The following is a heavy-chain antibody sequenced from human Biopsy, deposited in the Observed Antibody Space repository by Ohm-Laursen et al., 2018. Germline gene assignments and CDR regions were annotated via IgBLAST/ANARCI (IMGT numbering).Heavy chain of an antibody. J-gene: IGHJ3*01. CDR2: FSHTGTT. CDR1: GGSFSGYD. D-gene: IGHD4/OR15-4a*01. CDR3: ARGPYGDNAGAFDV. Sequence: GTLSLTCTVDGGSFSGYDWTWIRQPPGKGLEWVGEFSHTGTTIYNPSLKRRLTISVDKSKNHFSLRLTSVTAADTATYFCARGPYGDNAGAFDVRGQGTVVTVSS. V-gene: IGHV4-34*01.